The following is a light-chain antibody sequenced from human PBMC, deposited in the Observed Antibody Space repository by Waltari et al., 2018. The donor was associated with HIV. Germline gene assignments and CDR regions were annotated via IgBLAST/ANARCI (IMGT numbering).Light chain of an antibody. V-gene: IGLV1-44*01. J-gene: IGLJ2*01. Sequence: QSVLAQPPSASGTPGQRVTISCSGSSSNIGSNTVNWYQQLPGTAPKLLIYTNNQRPSGGPCRFAGSKSGTSASLAIRWLQSEEEAYYYCAAWDDSLDGVVFGGGTKLTVL. CDR2: TNN. CDR3: AAWDDSLDGVV. CDR1: SSNIGSNT.